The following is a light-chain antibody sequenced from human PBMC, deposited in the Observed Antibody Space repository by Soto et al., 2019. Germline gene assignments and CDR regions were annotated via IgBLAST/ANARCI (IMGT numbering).Light chain of an antibody. J-gene: IGKJ1*01. CDR3: QQYGSSPET. V-gene: IGKV1-5*01. Sequence: DIQMTQSPSTLSASVGDRVTITFRASQSISSWLAWYQQKPGKAPKLLIYDASSLESGVPSRFSGSGSGTDFTLTISRLEPEDFAVYYCQQYGSSPETFGQGTKVDIK. CDR2: DAS. CDR1: QSISSW.